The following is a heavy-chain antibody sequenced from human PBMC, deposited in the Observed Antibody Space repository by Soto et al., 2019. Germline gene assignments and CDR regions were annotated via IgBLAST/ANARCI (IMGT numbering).Heavy chain of an antibody. V-gene: IGHV4-4*02. CDR2: IYHSGST. CDR1: SGSISSSNW. Sequence: QMQLQESGPGLVKPSGTLSLTCAVSSGSISSSNWWSWVRQPPGKGLEWIGEIYHSGSTNYNPSLNSRVTISVDKSKNQFSLKLSSVTAADTAVYYCARVEEEVAAPPPPPYYFDYWGQGTLVTVSS. D-gene: IGHD6-19*01. J-gene: IGHJ4*02. CDR3: ARVEEEVAAPPPPPYYFDY.